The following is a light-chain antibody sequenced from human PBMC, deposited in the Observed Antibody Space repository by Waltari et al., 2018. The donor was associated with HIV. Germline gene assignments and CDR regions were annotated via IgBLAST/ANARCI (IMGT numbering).Light chain of an antibody. J-gene: IGKJ1*01. CDR3: QQRSKWT. V-gene: IGKV3-11*01. CDR1: QSVSSY. CDR2: DVS. Sequence: EFVLTQSPATLSLSPGERAILSFRASQSVSSYLAWYQQKPGQAPRLLIYDVSKRATGIPARFSGSGSGTDFTLTISSLEPEDFAIYYCQQRSKWTFGQGTRVELK.